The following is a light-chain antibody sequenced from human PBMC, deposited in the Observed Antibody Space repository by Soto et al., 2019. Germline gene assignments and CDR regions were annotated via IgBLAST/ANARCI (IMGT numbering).Light chain of an antibody. CDR2: TNN. J-gene: IGLJ1*01. Sequence: VLTQSPSASATPGQRVTIPCSGSNSNIGTNTVNWYQQLPGTAPRLLIYTNNQRPSGVPQRFSGSKTGTSASLAIGGLQSEDGADYYCAAWDDSLGAYVFGTGTKVTVL. CDR3: AAWDDSLGAYV. CDR1: NSNIGTNT. V-gene: IGLV1-44*01.